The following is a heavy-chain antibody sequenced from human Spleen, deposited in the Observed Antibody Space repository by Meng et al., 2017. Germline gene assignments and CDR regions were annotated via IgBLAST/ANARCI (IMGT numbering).Heavy chain of an antibody. V-gene: IGHV1-2*06. J-gene: IGHJ4*02. D-gene: IGHD6-13*01. CDR1: GYNFPDYY. CDR2: IDPKSDNT. CDR3: ARDEDISAAGYLLGDF. Sequence: ASVKVSCKPSGYNFPDYYIHWVRRAPGQGREWMGRIDPKSDNTHYAQKFQGRVTMTRETSISTAYMELSGLRSDDTAVYYCARDEDISAAGYLLGDFWGQGTLVTVSS.